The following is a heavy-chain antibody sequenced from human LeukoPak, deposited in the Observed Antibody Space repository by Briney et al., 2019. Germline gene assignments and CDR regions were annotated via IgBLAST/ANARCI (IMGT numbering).Heavy chain of an antibody. J-gene: IGHJ4*02. V-gene: IGHV3-66*02. CDR1: GFTVSSNY. CDR3: ARVRVAYFDY. Sequence: GGSLRLSCAASGFTVSSNYMSWVRQAPGKGLEWVSVTYSGGSTYYADSVKGRFTISRDNSKNTLYLQMNSLRAEDTAVYYCARVRVAYFDYWGQGTLVTVSS. CDR2: TYSGGST. D-gene: IGHD5-12*01.